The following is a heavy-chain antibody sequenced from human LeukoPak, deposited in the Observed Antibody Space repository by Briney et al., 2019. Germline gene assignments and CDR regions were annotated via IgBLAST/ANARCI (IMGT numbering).Heavy chain of an antibody. J-gene: IGHJ6*03. CDR1: GDSISSHY. Sequence: PSETLSLTCTVSGDSISSHYCSWIRQPPGKGLEWIGYIYYSGSTNYNPSLKSRVTISVDTSKNQFSLKLSSVTAADTAVYYCARDLEVWNDLNVYYYMDVWGKGTTVTVSS. D-gene: IGHD1-1*01. CDR3: ARDLEVWNDLNVYYYMDV. V-gene: IGHV4-59*11. CDR2: IYYSGST.